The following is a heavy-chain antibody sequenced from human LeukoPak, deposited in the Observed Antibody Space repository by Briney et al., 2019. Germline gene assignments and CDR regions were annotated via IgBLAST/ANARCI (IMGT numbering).Heavy chain of an antibody. CDR3: AREGNRRSFDY. CDR2: IKQDGSET. Sequence: GGSLRLSCAASGFTFSNYWMSWVRQAPGKGLEWVANIKQDGSETYYVDSVTGRFTISRDNAKNSLSLQMNSLRAEDTALYYCAREGNRRSFDYWGQGPLVTVSS. V-gene: IGHV3-7*01. J-gene: IGHJ4*02. D-gene: IGHD2/OR15-2a*01. CDR1: GFTFSNYW.